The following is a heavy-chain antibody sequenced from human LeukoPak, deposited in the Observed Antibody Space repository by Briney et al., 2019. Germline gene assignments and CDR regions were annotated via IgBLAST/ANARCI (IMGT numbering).Heavy chain of an antibody. V-gene: IGHV3-21*01. D-gene: IGHD6-19*01. J-gene: IGHJ5*02. CDR3: ARSDSSGWYPEYDP. CDR1: GFTFSSYS. Sequence: PGGSLRLSCAASGFTFSSYSMNWVRQAPGKGLEWVSSISSSSSYIYYADSVKGRLTISRDNAKNSLYLQMNSLRAEDTAVYYCARSDSSGWYPEYDPWGQGTLVTVSS. CDR2: ISSSSSYI.